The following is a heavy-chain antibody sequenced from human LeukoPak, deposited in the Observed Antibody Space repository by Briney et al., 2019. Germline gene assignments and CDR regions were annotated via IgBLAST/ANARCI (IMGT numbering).Heavy chain of an antibody. Sequence: ASVNLSFNASAYTFSSYDINWVRHATGPGLELMGWMNPNSGNTGYAQKFQGRINITRDTSISTAYMELSSLRSEDTAVYYCARRKVAGGTLVGYWGQGTAVTV. V-gene: IGHV1-8*03. CDR2: MNPNSGNT. D-gene: IGHD6-13*01. CDR1: AYTFSSYD. CDR3: ARRKVAGGTLVGY. J-gene: IGHJ4*02.